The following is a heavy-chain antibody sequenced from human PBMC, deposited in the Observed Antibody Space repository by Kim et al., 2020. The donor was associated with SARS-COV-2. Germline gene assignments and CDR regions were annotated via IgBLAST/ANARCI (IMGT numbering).Heavy chain of an antibody. CDR2: INTNTGNP. CDR1: GYTFTSYA. J-gene: IGHJ6*02. Sequence: ASVKVSCKASGYTFTSYAMNWVRQAPGQGLEWMGWINTNTGNPTYAQGFTGRFVFSLDTSVSTAYLQISSLKAEDTAVYYCARDIFGSSWYDYYYYGMDVWGQGTTVTVSS. CDR3: ARDIFGSSWYDYYYYGMDV. D-gene: IGHD6-13*01. V-gene: IGHV7-4-1*02.